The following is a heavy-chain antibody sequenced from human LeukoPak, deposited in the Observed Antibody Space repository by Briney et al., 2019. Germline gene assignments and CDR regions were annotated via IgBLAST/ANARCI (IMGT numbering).Heavy chain of an antibody. D-gene: IGHD2-15*01. CDR2: IIPILGIA. J-gene: IGHJ3*02. V-gene: IGHV1-69*04. CDR1: GGTFSSYA. CDR3: AREPLSGQQAFDI. Sequence: ASVKVSCKASGGTFSSYAISWVRQAPGQGLEWMGRIIPILGIANYAQKFQGRVTITADKSTSTAYMELSNLRSEDTAVYYCAREPLSGQQAFDIWGQGTMVTVSS.